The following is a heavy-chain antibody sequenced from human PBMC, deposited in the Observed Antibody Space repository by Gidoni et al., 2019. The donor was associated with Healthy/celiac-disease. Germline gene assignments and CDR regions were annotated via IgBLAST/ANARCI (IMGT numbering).Heavy chain of an antibody. CDR3: ARELSQQGNWFDP. Sequence: TMTRDTSTSTVYMELSSLRSEDTAVYYCARELSQQGNWFDPWGQGTLVTVSS. V-gene: IGHV1-46*01. J-gene: IGHJ5*02.